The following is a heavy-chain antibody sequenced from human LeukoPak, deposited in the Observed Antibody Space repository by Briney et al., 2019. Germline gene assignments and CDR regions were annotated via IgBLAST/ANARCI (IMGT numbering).Heavy chain of an antibody. D-gene: IGHD3-22*01. Sequence: PSETLSLTCAVYGGSFSGYYWSWIRQPPGKGLEWIGEINHSGSTNYNPSLKSRVTISVDTSKNQFSLKLSPVTAADTAVYYCAGTYYYDSSGYYHYSLWGQGTLVTVSS. V-gene: IGHV4-34*01. J-gene: IGHJ4*02. CDR2: INHSGST. CDR3: AGTYYYDSSGYYHYSL. CDR1: GGSFSGYY.